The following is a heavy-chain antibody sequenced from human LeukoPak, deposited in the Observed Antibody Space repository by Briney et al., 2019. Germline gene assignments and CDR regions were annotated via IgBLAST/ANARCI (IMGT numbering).Heavy chain of an antibody. CDR2: IYYSGST. V-gene: IGHV4-59*01. Sequence: SETLSLTCTVSGGSISSYYWSWIRQPPGKGLEWIGYIYYSGSTNYNPSLKSRVTISVDTSKNQFSLKLSSVTAADTAVYYCARDYDSSGYLGYWGQGTPVTVSS. J-gene: IGHJ4*02. CDR3: ARDYDSSGYLGY. D-gene: IGHD3-22*01. CDR1: GGSISSYY.